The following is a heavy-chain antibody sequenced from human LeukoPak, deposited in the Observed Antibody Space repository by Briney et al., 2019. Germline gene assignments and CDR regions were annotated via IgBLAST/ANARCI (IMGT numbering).Heavy chain of an antibody. CDR2: IIPIFGTA. CDR1: GGTFSSYA. D-gene: IGHD3-10*01. V-gene: IGHV1-69*13. J-gene: IGHJ5*02. Sequence: GASVKVSCKAFGGTFSSYAISWVRQAPGQGLEWMGGIIPIFGTANYAQKFQGRVTITADESTSTAYMELSSLRSEDTAVYYCAREDSTWITMVRGVFASKTDNWFDPWGQGTLVTVSS. CDR3: AREDSTWITMVRGVFASKTDNWFDP.